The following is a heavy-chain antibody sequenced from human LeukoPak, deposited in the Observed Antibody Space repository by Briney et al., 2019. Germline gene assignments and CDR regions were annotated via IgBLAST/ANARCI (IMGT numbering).Heavy chain of an antibody. CDR3: ARDGPSGSYGY. CDR2: INPSGGST. D-gene: IGHD1-26*01. V-gene: IGHV1-46*01. CDR1: GYTFTGYY. J-gene: IGHJ4*02. Sequence: ASVKVSCKASGYTFTGYYMHWVRQAPGQGLEWMGIINPSGGSTSYAQKFQGRVTMTRDMSTSTVYMELSSLRSEDTAVYYCARDGPSGSYGYWGQGTLVTVSS.